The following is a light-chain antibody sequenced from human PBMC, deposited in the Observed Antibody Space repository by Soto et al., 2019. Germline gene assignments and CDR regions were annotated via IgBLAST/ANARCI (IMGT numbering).Light chain of an antibody. CDR1: SSDVGGYNY. CDR3: TSYTSSSTLLYV. CDR2: DVS. J-gene: IGLJ1*01. V-gene: IGLV2-14*01. Sequence: QSALTQPASVSGSPGQSITISCTGTSSDVGGYNYVSWYQQHPGKAPKLMIYDVSNRPSGVSNRFSGSKSGNTASLTISGLQAEPEVDSYCTSYTSSSTLLYVFGTGTKVTVL.